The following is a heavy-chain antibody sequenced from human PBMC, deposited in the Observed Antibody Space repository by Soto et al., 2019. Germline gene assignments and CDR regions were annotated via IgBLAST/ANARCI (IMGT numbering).Heavy chain of an antibody. CDR1: GGSFRGLS. CDR2: IEYRGNT. Sequence: QVQLQQWGAGRLRASETLSLKCAVYGGSFRGLSWNWVRQSPGRKLEWIGEIEYRGNTNYNPSLRNRVKLSDDATKNQFSRNVRTVTAAEAAMYYCARSRKSGDHSLGLDFWGRGTLVTVSS. D-gene: IGHD2-21*01. V-gene: IGHV4-34*02. J-gene: IGHJ4*02. CDR3: ARSRKSGDHSLGLDF.